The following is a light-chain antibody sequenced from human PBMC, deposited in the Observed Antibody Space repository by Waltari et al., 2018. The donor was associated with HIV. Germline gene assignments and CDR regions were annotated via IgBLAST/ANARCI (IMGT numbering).Light chain of an antibody. CDR3: ACWDRSGDYIL. Sequence: SSELTQDPAVSVALGQTAKIACLGDSLRNYYASWYRLRPGQAPQLLVYGKNSRPSGIPDRFSASSSGNRAFLTITGARAEDEADYYCACWDRSGDYILFGGGTSLTGL. CDR1: SLRNYY. V-gene: IGLV3-19*01. CDR2: GKN. J-gene: IGLJ2*01.